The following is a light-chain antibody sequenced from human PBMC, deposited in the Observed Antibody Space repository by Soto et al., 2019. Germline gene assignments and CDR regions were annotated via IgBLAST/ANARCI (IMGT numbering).Light chain of an antibody. V-gene: IGKV3-15*01. CDR3: QQYNNWPRK. J-gene: IGKJ1*01. CDR1: QSVSSN. Sequence: EIVMTQSPATLSVSPGERATLSCRASQSVSSNLAWYQQKPGQAPRLLIYGASTRATGIPARFSGSGSGAEFTLTISSLQSEDFAVYYCQQYNNWPRKFGQGTKV. CDR2: GAS.